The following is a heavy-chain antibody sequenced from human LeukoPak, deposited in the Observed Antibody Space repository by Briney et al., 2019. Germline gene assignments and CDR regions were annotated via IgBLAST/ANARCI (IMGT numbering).Heavy chain of an antibody. CDR2: ISAYNGNT. D-gene: IGHD3-10*01. J-gene: IGHJ3*02. Sequence: ASVKVSCKASGGTFSSYAISWVRQAPGQGLEWMGWISAYNGNTNYAQKLQGRVTMTTDTSTSTAHMELRSLRSDDTAVYYCARVVYYYGSGSYDAFDIWGQGTMVTVSS. CDR1: GGTFSSYA. V-gene: IGHV1-18*01. CDR3: ARVVYYYGSGSYDAFDI.